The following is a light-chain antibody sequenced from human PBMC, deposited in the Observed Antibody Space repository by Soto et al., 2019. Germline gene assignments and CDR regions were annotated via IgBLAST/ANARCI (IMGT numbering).Light chain of an antibody. CDR3: QRYDGSPGT. V-gene: IGKV1-5*01. CDR2: DAS. J-gene: IGKJ1*01. Sequence: DIQMTQSPSTLSASVGDRVTITCRASQSISNWLAWYQHKPGKAPKLLIYDASILESGVPSRFGGSGSGTEFTLSISSLRPDDFATYYCQRYDGSPGTFGQGTKVEIK. CDR1: QSISNW.